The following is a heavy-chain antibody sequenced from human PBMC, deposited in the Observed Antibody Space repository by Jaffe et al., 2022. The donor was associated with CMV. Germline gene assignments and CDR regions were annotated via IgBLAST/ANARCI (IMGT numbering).Heavy chain of an antibody. CDR1: GFTFSSYA. D-gene: IGHD5-18*01. V-gene: IGHV3-64D*06. J-gene: IGHJ4*02. CDR2: ISSNGGST. Sequence: EVQLVESGGGLVQPGGSLRLSCSASGFTFSSYAMHWVRQAPGKGLEYVSAISSNGGSTYYADSVKGRFTISRDNSKNTLYLQMSSLRAEDTAVYYCVNGDSDTAMYYGGYVGFDYWGQGTLVTVSS. CDR3: VNGDSDTAMYYGGYVGFDY.